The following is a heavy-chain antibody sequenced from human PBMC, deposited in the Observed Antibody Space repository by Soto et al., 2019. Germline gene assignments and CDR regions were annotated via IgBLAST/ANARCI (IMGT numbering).Heavy chain of an antibody. V-gene: IGHV3-74*01. CDR1: GFSFVSYC. J-gene: IGHJ4*02. CDR2: INGNADNS. CDR3: VSHFRGAVAGAEFDH. Sequence: EVQLAESGGGLVLTGGSLRLSCAASGFSFVSYCMHWVRQVPGEGLAWVSRINGNADNSDYADSVKGRFTISRDNAMNRLYLQMDSLGAVDTGDYYCVSHFRGAVAGAEFDHWGQGTLGTVSS. D-gene: IGHD6-19*01.